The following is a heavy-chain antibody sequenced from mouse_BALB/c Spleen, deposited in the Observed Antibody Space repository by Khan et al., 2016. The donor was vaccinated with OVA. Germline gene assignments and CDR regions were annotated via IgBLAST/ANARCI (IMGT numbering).Heavy chain of an antibody. V-gene: IGHV2-6-4*01. CDR1: GFSVSRYN. Sequence: QVQLKQSGPGLVAPSQSLSITCTVSGFSVSRYNIHWIRQAPGKGLEWLGMIWGGGGTDYNPNLKSRLNISKDNSKSQVFLKMNSLQTDDKAVYYCAKAYYRYDGCYAMDYWGQGTSVTVSS. D-gene: IGHD2-14*01. J-gene: IGHJ4*01. CDR3: AKAYYRYDGCYAMDY. CDR2: IWGGGGT.